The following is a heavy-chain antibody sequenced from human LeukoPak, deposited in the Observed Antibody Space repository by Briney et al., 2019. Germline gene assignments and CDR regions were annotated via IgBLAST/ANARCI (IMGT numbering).Heavy chain of an antibody. J-gene: IGHJ4*02. D-gene: IGHD2-2*01. CDR2: ISRAGGYI. CDR3: AREIVSSNSLDN. Sequence: PGGSLILSCAASGFTFSSYTLTWVRQPPGKGLEWVSSISRAGGYIYYADSVKGRFTISRDNAKNSLYLQMNSLRAVDTAVYYCAREIVSSNSLDNWGQGTLVTVSS. CDR1: GFTFSSYT. V-gene: IGHV3-21*01.